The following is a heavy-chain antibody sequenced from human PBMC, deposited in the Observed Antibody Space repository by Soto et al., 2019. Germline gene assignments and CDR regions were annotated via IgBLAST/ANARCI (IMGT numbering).Heavy chain of an antibody. Sequence: QVQLVQSGAEVKKPGSSVKVSCKASGGILSHYAVSWVRQAPGQGLEWLGGSLPISGATDYAQKFQGRVTITADEATNTAYMELNRLRSEDTAIYYCGTADSSDTGDHWGPGTLVTVSS. CDR1: GGILSHYA. CDR3: GTADSSDTGDH. CDR2: SLPISGAT. D-gene: IGHD6-19*01. J-gene: IGHJ4*02. V-gene: IGHV1-69*01.